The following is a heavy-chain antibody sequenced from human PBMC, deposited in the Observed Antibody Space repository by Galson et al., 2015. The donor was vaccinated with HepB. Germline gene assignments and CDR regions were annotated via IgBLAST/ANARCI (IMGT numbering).Heavy chain of an antibody. D-gene: IGHD5-12*01. CDR3: ARDRGYDPNDAFDI. CDR2: ISSSGGST. V-gene: IGHV3-23*01. Sequence: LRLSCAASEFTFNIYAMSWVRQAPGKGLEWVSAISSSGGSTYYADSVKGRFTISRDNSKNTLYLQTSILRAEDTAVYYCARDRGYDPNDAFDIWGQGTMVTVSP. CDR1: EFTFNIYA. J-gene: IGHJ3*02.